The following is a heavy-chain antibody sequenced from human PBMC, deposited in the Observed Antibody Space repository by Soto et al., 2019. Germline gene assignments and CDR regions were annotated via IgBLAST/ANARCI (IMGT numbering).Heavy chain of an antibody. D-gene: IGHD2-15*01. V-gene: IGHV4-34*01. CDR2: INHSGST. Sequence: QPPGKGLEWIGEINHSGSTNYNPSLKSRVTISVDTSKNQFSLKLSSVTAADTAVYYCASFTVRGGIYCSGGSCSGMDVWGQGTTVTVSS. J-gene: IGHJ6*02. CDR3: ASFTVRGGIYCSGGSCSGMDV.